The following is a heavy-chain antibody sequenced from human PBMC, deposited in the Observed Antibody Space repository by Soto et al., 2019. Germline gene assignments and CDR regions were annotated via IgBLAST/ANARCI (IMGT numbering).Heavy chain of an antibody. CDR2: IYYSGST. CDR1: GGSISSYY. V-gene: IGHV4-59*01. Sequence: PSETLSLTCTVSGGSISSYYWSWIRQPPGKGLEWIGYIYYSGSTNYNPSLKSRVTISVDTSKNQFSLKLSSVTAADTAVYYCARDRPLYYDILTGYSSDYYYMDVWGKGTTVTVSS. CDR3: ARDRPLYYDILTGYSSDYYYMDV. D-gene: IGHD3-9*01. J-gene: IGHJ6*03.